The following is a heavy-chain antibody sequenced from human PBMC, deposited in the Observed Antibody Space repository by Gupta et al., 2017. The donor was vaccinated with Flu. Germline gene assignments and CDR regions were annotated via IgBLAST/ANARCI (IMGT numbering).Heavy chain of an antibody. CDR2: RNQDGSTK. V-gene: IGHV3-7*01. Sequence: EVQLVESGGGLVQPGGSVSISCADCVFIFSDAWMNWVRQAPGKGLEWVANRNQDGSTKNYVDSLNGRFTVSRDNAKNPLYLQMDSLRAEDTAAYFWARNRGCGQFDYWGQGTLVTVSS. CDR3: ARNRGCGQFDY. D-gene: IGHD3-10*01. CDR1: VFIFSDAW. J-gene: IGHJ4*02.